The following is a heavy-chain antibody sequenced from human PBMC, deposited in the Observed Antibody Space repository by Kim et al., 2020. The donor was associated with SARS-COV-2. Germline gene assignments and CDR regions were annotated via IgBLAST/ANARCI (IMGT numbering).Heavy chain of an antibody. CDR2: ISSSSSYI. V-gene: IGHV3-21*01. CDR1: GFTFSSYS. J-gene: IGHJ4*02. D-gene: IGHD7-27*01. CDR3: ASPGWTGDLVYFDY. Sequence: GGSLRLSCAASGFTFSSYSMNWVRQAPGKGLEWVSSISSSSSYIYYADSVKGRFTISRDNAKNSLYLQMNSLRAEDTAVYYCASPGWTGDLVYFDYWGQGTLVTVSS.